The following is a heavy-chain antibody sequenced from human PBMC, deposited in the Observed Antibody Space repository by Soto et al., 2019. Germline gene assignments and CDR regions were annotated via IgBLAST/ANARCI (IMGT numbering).Heavy chain of an antibody. CDR3: AKNLLWNPATATDY. CDR1: GFTFSSYG. CDR2: ISGSGGST. D-gene: IGHD3-10*01. V-gene: IGHV3-23*01. Sequence: EVQLLDSGGGLVQPGGSLRLSCAASGFTFSSYGMTWVRQAPGKGLEWVSAISGSGGSTYYAHSVKGRFTISRDNSKNTLYLQMNSLRAEDTAVYYCAKNLLWNPATATDYWGQGTLVTVSS. J-gene: IGHJ4*02.